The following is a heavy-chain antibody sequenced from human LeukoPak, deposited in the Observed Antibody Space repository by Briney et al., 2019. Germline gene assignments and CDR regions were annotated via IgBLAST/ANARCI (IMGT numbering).Heavy chain of an antibody. CDR3: ARLVAAAGTAIDY. D-gene: IGHD6-13*01. Sequence: MTSETLSLTCTVSGGSISSSSYYWGWIRQPPGKGLEWIGSIYYSGSTYYNPSLKSRVTISVDTSKNQFSLKLSSVTAADTAVYYCARLVAAAGTAIDYWGQGTLVTVSS. V-gene: IGHV4-39*01. J-gene: IGHJ4*02. CDR2: IYYSGST. CDR1: GGSISSSSYY.